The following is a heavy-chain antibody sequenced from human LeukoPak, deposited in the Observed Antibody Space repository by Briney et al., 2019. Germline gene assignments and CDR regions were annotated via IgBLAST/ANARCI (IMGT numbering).Heavy chain of an antibody. CDR1: GFTFSSYS. CDR3: ARERYNWNVEGWFDY. D-gene: IGHD1-20*01. Sequence: GGSLRLSCAASGFTFSSYSMNWVRQAPGKGLEWVSYISSSSSTIYYADSVKGRFTISRDNAKNSLYLQMNSLRAEDTAVYYCARERYNWNVEGWFDYWGQGTLVTVSS. V-gene: IGHV3-48*04. J-gene: IGHJ4*02. CDR2: ISSSSSTI.